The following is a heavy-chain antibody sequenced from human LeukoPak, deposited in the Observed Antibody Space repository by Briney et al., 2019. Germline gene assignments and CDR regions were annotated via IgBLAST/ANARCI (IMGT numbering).Heavy chain of an antibody. CDR3: ARGIVGATWFDP. J-gene: IGHJ5*02. V-gene: IGHV4-34*01. D-gene: IGHD1-26*01. CDR2: INHSGST. Sequence: KTSETLSLTCAVYGGSFSGYYWSWIRQPPGKGLEWIGEINHSGSTNYNPSLKRRVTISVDTSKNQFSLKLSSVTAADTAVYYCARGIVGATWFDPWGQGTLVTVSS. CDR1: GGSFSGYY.